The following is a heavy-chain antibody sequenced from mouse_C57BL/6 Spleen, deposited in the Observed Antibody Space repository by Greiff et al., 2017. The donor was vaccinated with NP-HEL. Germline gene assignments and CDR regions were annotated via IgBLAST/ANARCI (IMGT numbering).Heavy chain of an antibody. J-gene: IGHJ1*03. CDR3: ARSYYGRNWYFDV. Sequence: VQRVESGPELVKPGASVKISCKASGYAFSSSWMNWVKQRPGKGLEWIGRIYPGDGDTNYNGKFKGKATLTADKSSSTAYMQLSSLTSEDSAVYFCARSYYGRNWYFDVWGTGTTVTVSS. CDR2: IYPGDGDT. CDR1: GYAFSSSW. D-gene: IGHD1-1*01. V-gene: IGHV1-82*01.